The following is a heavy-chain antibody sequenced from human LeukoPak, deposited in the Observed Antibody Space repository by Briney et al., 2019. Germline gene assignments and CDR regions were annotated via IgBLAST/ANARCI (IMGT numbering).Heavy chain of an antibody. J-gene: IGHJ6*03. V-gene: IGHV3-23*01. CDR2: ISGSGGST. CDR1: GFTFSSYA. CDR3: AKLLGSGGSCYWCVGYYYYYYYMDV. D-gene: IGHD2-15*01. Sequence: GGSLRLSCAAPGFTFSSYAMSWVRQAPGKGLEWVSAISGSGGSTYYADSMKGRFTISRDNSKNTLYLQMNSLRAEDTAVYYCAKLLGSGGSCYWCVGYYYYYYYMDVWGKGTTVTVSS.